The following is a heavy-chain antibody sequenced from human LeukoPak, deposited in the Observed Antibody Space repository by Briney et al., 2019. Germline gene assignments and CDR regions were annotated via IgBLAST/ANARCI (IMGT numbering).Heavy chain of an antibody. V-gene: IGHV4-59*01. CDR3: ARATYSSSWYPHWYFDL. J-gene: IGHJ2*01. D-gene: IGHD6-13*01. CDR2: IYYSGST. CDR1: GGSISSYY. Sequence: SETLSLTCTVSGGSISSYYWSWIRQPPGKGLEWIGYIYYSGSTNYNPSLKSRVTISVDTSKNQFSLKLSSVIAADTAVHYCARATYSSSWYPHWYFDLWGRGTMVTVSS.